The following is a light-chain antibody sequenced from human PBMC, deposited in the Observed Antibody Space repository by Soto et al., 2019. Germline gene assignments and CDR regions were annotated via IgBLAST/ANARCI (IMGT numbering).Light chain of an antibody. V-gene: IGKV3-15*01. J-gene: IGKJ4*01. Sequence: EIVMTQSPATLSVSPGERATLSCRASQSISSNLAWSQQKPGQAPRLLMFRTSSSATGFPARFSGSGSGTEFNLTISSLQSEDFGVYYCQQYNNWPRATFGGGTKVEIK. CDR1: QSISSN. CDR3: QQYNNWPRAT. CDR2: RTS.